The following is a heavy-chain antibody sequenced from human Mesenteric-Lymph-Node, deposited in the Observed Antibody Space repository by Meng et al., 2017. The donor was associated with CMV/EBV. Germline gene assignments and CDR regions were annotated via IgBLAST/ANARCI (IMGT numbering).Heavy chain of an antibody. CDR1: GFTFSSYG. V-gene: IGHV3-30*02. CDR3: AKDRYGDYEPNYFDY. J-gene: IGHJ4*02. Sequence: GGSLRLSCAASGFTFSSYGMHWVRQAPGKGLEWVAFIRYDGSNKYYADSVKGRFTISRDNSKNTLYLRMNSLRAEDTAVYYCAKDRYGDYEPNYFDYWGQGTLVTVSS. CDR2: IRYDGSNK. D-gene: IGHD4-17*01.